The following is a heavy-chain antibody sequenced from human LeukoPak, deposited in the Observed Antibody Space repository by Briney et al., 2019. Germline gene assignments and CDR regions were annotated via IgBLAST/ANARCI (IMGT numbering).Heavy chain of an antibody. CDR2: IRTSGTNT. J-gene: IGHJ4*02. V-gene: IGHV3-48*04. D-gene: IGHD4-23*01. CDR1: GFTFSSFS. CDR3: ARVSTVVGQRYFDY. Sequence: GGSLRLSCAASGFTFSSFSMNWVRQAPGKGLEWVSYIRTSGTNTDYTGSVKGRFTISRDNAKNSLYLQMNSLRAEDTAVYYCARVSTVVGQRYFDYWGQGTLVTVSS.